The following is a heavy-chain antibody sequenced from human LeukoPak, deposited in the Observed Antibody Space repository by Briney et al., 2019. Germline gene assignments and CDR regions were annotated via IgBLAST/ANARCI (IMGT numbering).Heavy chain of an antibody. CDR3: ARGVRSGPFDY. Sequence: SVKVSCKASGGTFSSYAISWVRQAPGQGLEWMGRIIPILGIANYAQKFQGRVTITTDESTSTAYMELSSLRSEDTAVYYCARGVRSGPFDYWGQGTLVTVSS. D-gene: IGHD2-21*01. CDR1: GGTFSSYA. CDR2: IIPILGIA. V-gene: IGHV1-69*04. J-gene: IGHJ4*02.